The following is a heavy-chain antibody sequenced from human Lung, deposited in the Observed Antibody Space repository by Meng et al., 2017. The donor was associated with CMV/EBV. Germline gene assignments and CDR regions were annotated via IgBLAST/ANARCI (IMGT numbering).Heavy chain of an antibody. V-gene: IGHV4-39*01. Sequence: GSISSSSCYWGWIRQPPGKGLEWIGSIYYSGSTYYNPSLKSRVTISVDTSKNQFSLKLSSVTAADTAVYYCARRQGDYYGSGLLFDYWGQGTLVTVSS. J-gene: IGHJ4*02. CDR3: ARRQGDYYGSGLLFDY. CDR1: GSISSSSCY. CDR2: IYYSGST. D-gene: IGHD3-10*01.